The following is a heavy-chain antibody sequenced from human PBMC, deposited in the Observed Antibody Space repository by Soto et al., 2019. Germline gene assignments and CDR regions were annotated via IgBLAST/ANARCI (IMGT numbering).Heavy chain of an antibody. CDR2: IYYSGST. CDR3: ARTRFYGSGSPIAN. CDR1: GGSISSGGYY. Sequence: PSETLSLTCTVSGGSISSGGYYWSWIRQHPGKGLEWIGYIYYSGSTYYNPSLKSRVTISVDTSKNKFTLKLSSVTAADTAVYYCARTRFYGSGSPIANWGQGTLVTVSS. V-gene: IGHV4-31*02. J-gene: IGHJ4*02. D-gene: IGHD3-10*01.